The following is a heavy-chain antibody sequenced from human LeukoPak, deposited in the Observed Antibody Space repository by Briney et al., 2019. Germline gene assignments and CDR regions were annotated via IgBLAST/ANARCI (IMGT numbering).Heavy chain of an antibody. CDR1: GGTFSSYA. Sequence: ASVKVSCKASGGTFSSYAISWVRQATGQGLEWMGRIIPIFGTANYAQKFQGRVTIITDESTSTAYMELSSLRSEDTAVYYCARESTGYSSGWLYWGQGTLVTVSS. CDR3: ARESTGYSSGWLY. V-gene: IGHV1-69*05. CDR2: IIPIFGTA. J-gene: IGHJ4*02. D-gene: IGHD6-19*01.